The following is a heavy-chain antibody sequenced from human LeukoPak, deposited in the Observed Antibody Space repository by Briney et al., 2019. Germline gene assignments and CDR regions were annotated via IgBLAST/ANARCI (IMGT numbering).Heavy chain of an antibody. D-gene: IGHD6-19*01. J-gene: IGHJ5*02. Sequence: GGTLRLSCAASGFTFSSYGMTWVRQTPGKGLEWVSSISSSGGSTYYADSVKGRFTISRDNSKSTLYVQMNSLRGEDTAVYYCAKDRIAVAGTACWFDPWGQGTLVTVSS. CDR3: AKDRIAVAGTACWFDP. CDR2: ISSSGGST. CDR1: GFTFSSYG. V-gene: IGHV3-23*01.